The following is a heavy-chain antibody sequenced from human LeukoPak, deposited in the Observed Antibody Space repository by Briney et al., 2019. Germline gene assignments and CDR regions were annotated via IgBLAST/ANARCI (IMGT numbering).Heavy chain of an antibody. Sequence: GGSLRLSCAASGFTFSSYGMHWVRQAPGKGLEWVAVIWYDGSNKYYADSVKGRFTISRDNSKNTLYLQMNSLRAEDTAVYYCARNYGSGSYYPFDYWGQGTLVTVSS. CDR3: ARNYGSGSYYPFDY. CDR1: GFTFSSYG. V-gene: IGHV3-33*01. D-gene: IGHD3-10*01. J-gene: IGHJ4*02. CDR2: IWYDGSNK.